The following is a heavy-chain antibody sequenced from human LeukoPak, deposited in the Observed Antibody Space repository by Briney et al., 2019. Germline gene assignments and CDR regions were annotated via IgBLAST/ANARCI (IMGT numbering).Heavy chain of an antibody. CDR1: GFIFSNYA. D-gene: IGHD6-19*01. V-gene: IGHV3-23*01. Sequence: LPGGSLRLSCAASGFIFSNYAMSWVRQAPGKGLEWVSGINNSGDRRLYADSVKGRFTITRDNTKNTLYLQMNSLRAEDTAVYYCARGWYNFDYWGQGIRVTVSS. CDR3: ARGWYNFDY. CDR2: INNSGDRR. J-gene: IGHJ4*02.